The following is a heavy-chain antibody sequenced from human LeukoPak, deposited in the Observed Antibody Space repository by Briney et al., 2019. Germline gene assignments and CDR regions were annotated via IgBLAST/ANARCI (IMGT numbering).Heavy chain of an antibody. D-gene: IGHD3-22*01. CDR3: ARSVDYFDNTGPHMMFDY. CDR1: GDSITSHY. CDR2: IYYTGIT. J-gene: IGHJ4*02. V-gene: IGHV4-59*07. Sequence: SDTLSLTCNVSGDSITSHYWNWLRQPPGKGLEWMGYIYYTGITKYNPSLKSRVSMSVDTSKNQVFLRVNSVTAADTAVYHCARSVDYFDNTGPHMMFDYWGQGSQVTVSS.